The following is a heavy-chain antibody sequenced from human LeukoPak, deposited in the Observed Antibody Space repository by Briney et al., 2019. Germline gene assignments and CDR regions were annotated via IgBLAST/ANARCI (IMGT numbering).Heavy chain of an antibody. D-gene: IGHD3-3*01. V-gene: IGHV4-38-2*02. CDR1: TYSISSDYY. J-gene: IGHJ6*03. CDR3: ARGRARNFWSGYFSYYYYMDV. Sequence: SETLSLTCTVSTYSISSDYYWGWIRQSPGKGLQWIGSIYHSGSTYYNPSLKSRVTISVDTSKNQFSLKLSSVTAADTAVYYCARGRARNFWSGYFSYYYYMDVWGKGTTVTVSS. CDR2: IYHSGST.